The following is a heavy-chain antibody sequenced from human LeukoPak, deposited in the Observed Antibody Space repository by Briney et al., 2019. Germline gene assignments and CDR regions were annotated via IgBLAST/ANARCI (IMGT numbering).Heavy chain of an antibody. CDR2: IYNSVNT. Sequence: SETLSLTCTVSGASVSSASYWSWIRPPPGKGVEWIAHIYNSVNTNYNPSLKSRVAISVDTSKNQFSLRLNSVTAADTAVYYCARSRAFNSGAFDPWGQGSLVTVSS. CDR1: GASVSSASY. D-gene: IGHD1-26*01. J-gene: IGHJ5*02. V-gene: IGHV4-61*01. CDR3: ARSRAFNSGAFDP.